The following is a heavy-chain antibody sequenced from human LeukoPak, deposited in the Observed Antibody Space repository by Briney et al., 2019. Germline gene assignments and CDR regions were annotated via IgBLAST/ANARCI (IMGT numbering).Heavy chain of an antibody. CDR1: GGSISSGSYY. Sequence: SQTLSVTCTVSGGSISSGSYYWSWIRQPPGKGLEWIGDINHGGRTNYNPSLKSRVNISVDTSRNQFSLRLRSVSAADTAVYFCARGGGTGTYGAEYFQHWGQGTLVIVSS. D-gene: IGHD1-26*01. CDR2: INHGGRT. J-gene: IGHJ1*01. CDR3: ARGGGTGTYGAEYFQH. V-gene: IGHV4-61*01.